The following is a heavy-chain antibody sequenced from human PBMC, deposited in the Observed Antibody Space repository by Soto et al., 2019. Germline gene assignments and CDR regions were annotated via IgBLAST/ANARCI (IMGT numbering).Heavy chain of an antibody. Sequence: PSETLSLTCAVSGGSISSGGYSWSWIRQPPGKGLEWIGYIYHSGSTYYNPSLKSRVTISVDRSKNQFSLKLSSVTAADTAVYYCAFHHERGWFDPWGQGTLVTVSS. V-gene: IGHV4-30-2*01. CDR1: GGSISSGGYS. CDR3: AFHHERGWFDP. J-gene: IGHJ5*02. CDR2: IYHSGST.